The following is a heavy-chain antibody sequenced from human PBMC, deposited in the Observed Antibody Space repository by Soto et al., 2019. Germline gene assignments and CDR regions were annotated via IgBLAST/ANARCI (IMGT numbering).Heavy chain of an antibody. J-gene: IGHJ4*02. CDR2: IIPIFGTA. CDR3: ARGKVERWPFDY. Sequence: SVKVSCKASGGTFSSYAISWVRQAPGQGLEWMGGIIPIFGTANYAQKFQGRVTITADESTSTAYMELSSLRSEDTAVYYCARGKVERWPFDYWGQGTLVTVSS. D-gene: IGHD3-3*01. V-gene: IGHV1-69*13. CDR1: GGTFSSYA.